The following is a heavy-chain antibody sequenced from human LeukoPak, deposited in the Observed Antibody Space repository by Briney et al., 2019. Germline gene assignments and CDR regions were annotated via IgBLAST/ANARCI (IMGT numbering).Heavy chain of an antibody. CDR3: AGGRIAKIVVVNSFSYGMDV. D-gene: IGHD3-22*01. CDR1: GGSFTDYF. J-gene: IGHJ6*02. Sequence: SETLSLTCTVFGGSFTDYFWTWIRHSPGKGLEWIGEINDYTGDSKYNPSLNSRVSISLEKSKNQLSLELRSVTAADTAVYYCAGGRIAKIVVVNSFSYGMDVWGQGTTVTVSS. CDR2: INDYTGDS. V-gene: IGHV4-34*01.